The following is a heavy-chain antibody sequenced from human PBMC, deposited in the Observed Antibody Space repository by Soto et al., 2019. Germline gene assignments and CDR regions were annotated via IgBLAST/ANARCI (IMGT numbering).Heavy chain of an antibody. CDR3: VRHAKLTSVTANVGYYYGLDI. J-gene: IGHJ6*02. V-gene: IGHV3-23*01. CDR2: IGSSGGGT. CDR1: GFTLSSYD. D-gene: IGHD4-4*01. Sequence: GGSLRLSCGASGFTLSSYDMSWVRLAPGKGLEWVSVIGSSGGGTYYADSVKGRFTISRDNSKLYLQMGRLRAEDTALYMCVRHAKLTSVTANVGYYYGLDIWGQGTTVTVSS.